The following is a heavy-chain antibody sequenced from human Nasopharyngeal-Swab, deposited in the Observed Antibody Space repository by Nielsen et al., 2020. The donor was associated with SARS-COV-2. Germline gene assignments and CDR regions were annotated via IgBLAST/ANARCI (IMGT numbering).Heavy chain of an antibody. CDR2: ISGSGGST. V-gene: IGHV3-23*01. Sequence: WIRQPPGKGLEWVSAISGSGGSTYYADSVKGRFTISRDNSKNTLYLQMNSLRAEDTAVYYYAKGPLIIVVDYYFDYWGQGTLVTVSS. CDR3: AKGPLIIVVDYYFDY. D-gene: IGHD2-2*01. J-gene: IGHJ4*02.